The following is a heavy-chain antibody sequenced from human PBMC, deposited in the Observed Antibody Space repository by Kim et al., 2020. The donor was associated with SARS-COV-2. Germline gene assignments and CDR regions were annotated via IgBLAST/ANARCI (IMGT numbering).Heavy chain of an antibody. CDR3: AREKQGSYGY. CDR1: GASISSGGYY. V-gene: IGHV4-31*03. J-gene: IGHJ4*02. CDR2: IYYSGST. Sequence: SETLSLTCTVSGASISSGGYYWSWIRQHPGKGLEWIGYIYYSGSTYYNPSLKSRVTISVDTSKNQFSLKLSSVTAADTAVYYCAREKQGSYGYWGQGTLVTVSS. D-gene: IGHD3-16*01.